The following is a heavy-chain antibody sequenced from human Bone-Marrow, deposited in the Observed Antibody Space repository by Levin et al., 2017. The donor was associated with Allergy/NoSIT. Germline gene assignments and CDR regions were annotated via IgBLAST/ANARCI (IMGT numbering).Heavy chain of an antibody. V-gene: IGHV3-15*01. CDR2: IKSQTDGGTT. CDR3: TTVRSSWKSLDR. D-gene: IGHD6-19*01. CDR1: GFIVTNVW. J-gene: IGHJ5*02. Sequence: PGESLKISCAASGFIVTNVWMAWVRQAPEKGLEWVGRIKSQTDGGTTDYAAPVKGRFTISSLGSTLFLHMNSLQFDDTAVYYCTTVRSSWKSLDRWGQGTLVTVSS.